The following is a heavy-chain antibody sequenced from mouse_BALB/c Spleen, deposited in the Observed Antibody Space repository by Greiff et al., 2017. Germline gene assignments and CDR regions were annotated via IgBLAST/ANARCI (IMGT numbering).Heavy chain of an antibody. Sequence: VQLKQSGAELVKPGASVKLSCTASGFNIKDTYMHWVKQRPEQGLEWIGRIDPANGNTKYDPKFQGKATITADTSSNTAYLQLSSLTSEDTAVYYCARSGDWVAMDYWGQGTSVTVSS. D-gene: IGHD2-13*01. V-gene: IGHV14-3*02. CDR2: IDPANGNT. J-gene: IGHJ4*01. CDR1: GFNIKDTY. CDR3: ARSGDWVAMDY.